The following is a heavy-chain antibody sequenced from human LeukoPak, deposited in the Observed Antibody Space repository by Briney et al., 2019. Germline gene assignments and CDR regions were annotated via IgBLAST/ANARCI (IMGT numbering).Heavy chain of an antibody. CDR1: GYTSTSYD. J-gene: IGHJ4*02. CDR2: MNPNSGNT. D-gene: IGHD1-14*01. Sequence: GASVKVSCKASGYTSTSYDINWVRQATGQGLEWMGWMNPNSGNTGYAQKFQGRVTMTRNTSINTAYMELSSLRSEDTAVYYCARFARRRVTEDYWGQGTLVTVSS. CDR3: ARFARRRVTEDY. V-gene: IGHV1-8*01.